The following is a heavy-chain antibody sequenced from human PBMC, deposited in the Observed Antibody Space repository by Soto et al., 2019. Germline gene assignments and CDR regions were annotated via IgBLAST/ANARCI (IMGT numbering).Heavy chain of an antibody. J-gene: IGHJ3*02. V-gene: IGHV4-31*03. CDR1: GGSISSGGYY. CDR3: ASEGPCGGDCYADAFDI. D-gene: IGHD2-21*02. Sequence: QVQLQESGPGLVKPSQTLSLTCTVSGGSISSGGYYWSWIRQHPGKGLEWIGYIYYSGSTYYNPYLKSRDNISVDTPKNQFYLQLSSVTAADTAVYYCASEGPCGGDCYADAFDIWGQGTMVTVSS. CDR2: IYYSGST.